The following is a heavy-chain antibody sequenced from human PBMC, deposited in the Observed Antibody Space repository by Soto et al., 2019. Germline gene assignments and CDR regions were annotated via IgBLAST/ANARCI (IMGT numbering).Heavy chain of an antibody. D-gene: IGHD2-2*01. CDR2: ISWDGGST. CDR3: AKDLLPAAEAYYYYGMDV. CDR1: GFTFDDYT. J-gene: IGHJ6*02. Sequence: GGSLRLSCAASGFTFDDYTMHWVRQAPGKGLEWVSLISWDGGSTYYADSVKGRFTISRDNSKNSLYLQMNSLRTEDTALYYCAKDLLPAAEAYYYYGMDVWGQGTTVTVSS. V-gene: IGHV3-43*01.